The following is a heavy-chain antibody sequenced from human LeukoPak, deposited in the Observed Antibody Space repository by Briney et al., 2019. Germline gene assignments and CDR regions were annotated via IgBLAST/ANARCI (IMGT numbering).Heavy chain of an antibody. CDR2: VPYSGRT. V-gene: IGHV4-39*06. J-gene: IGHJ5*02. CDR3: AREEGNTVNDGGDTNWFDP. CDR1: GASISSESYY. D-gene: IGHD3-16*01. Sequence: SETLSLTCTVSGASISSESYYWGWIRQPPGKGLEWLGSVPYSGRTYYNPSLKNRVTISLDASKNQFALKLSSVTAADTAVYHRAREEGNTVNDGGDTNWFDPWGQGTLVTVSS.